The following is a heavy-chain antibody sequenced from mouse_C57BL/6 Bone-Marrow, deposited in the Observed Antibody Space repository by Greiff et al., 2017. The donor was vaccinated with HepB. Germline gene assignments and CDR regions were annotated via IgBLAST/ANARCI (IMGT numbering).Heavy chain of an antibody. J-gene: IGHJ2*01. CDR3: APTYYYGSSYVALDY. V-gene: IGHV14-3*01. CDR2: IDPANGNT. CDR1: GFNIKNTY. D-gene: IGHD1-1*01. Sequence: DVQLVESVAELVRPGASVKLSCTASGFNIKNTYMHWVKQRPEQGLEWIGRIDPANGNTKYAPKFQGKATITADTSSNTAYLQLSSLTSEDTAIYYCAPTYYYGSSYVALDYWGQGTTLTVSS.